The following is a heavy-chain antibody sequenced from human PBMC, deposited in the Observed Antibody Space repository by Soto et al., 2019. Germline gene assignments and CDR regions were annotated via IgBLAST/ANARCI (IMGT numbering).Heavy chain of an antibody. D-gene: IGHD6-19*01. CDR1: ADSISSTTW. V-gene: IGHV4-4*02. CDR3: ARQGGWYMDY. J-gene: IGHJ4*02. Sequence: QVQLQESGPGLVKPAGTLSLTCDVSADSISSTTWWSWVRQPPGGGLEWIGEIHQRGTTNYNPSLKSRVTISIHKSMNQFSLTVTSVTAADTAVYYCARQGGWYMDYWGQGTLVTVSS. CDR2: IHQRGTT.